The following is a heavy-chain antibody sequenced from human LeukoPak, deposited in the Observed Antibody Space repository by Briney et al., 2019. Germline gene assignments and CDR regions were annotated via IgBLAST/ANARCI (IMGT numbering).Heavy chain of an antibody. CDR3: ARGGYCSSTSCLFGNWFDP. V-gene: IGHV4-59*01. J-gene: IGHJ5*02. Sequence: PSETLSLTCTVSGGSISSYYWSWIRQPPGKGLEWIGYIYYSGSTNYNPSLKSRVTISVDTSKNQFSLKLSSVTVADTAVYYCARGGYCSSTSCLFGNWFDPWGQGTLVTVSS. CDR2: IYYSGST. D-gene: IGHD2-2*01. CDR1: GGSISSYY.